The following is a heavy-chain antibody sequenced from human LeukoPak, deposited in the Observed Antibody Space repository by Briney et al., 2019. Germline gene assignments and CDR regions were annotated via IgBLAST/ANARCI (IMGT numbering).Heavy chain of an antibody. V-gene: IGHV4-4*07. D-gene: IGHD3-10*01. Sequence: SETLSLTCTVSGGSISSYYWSWIRQPAGKGLEWIGRIDTSGNTNYKPSLKSRVTMSVDTSKNQFSLKLSSVTAADTAVYYCARHYPGVGRMMVRGVITYWGQGTLVTVSS. J-gene: IGHJ4*02. CDR1: GGSISSYY. CDR3: ARHYPGVGRMMVRGVITY. CDR2: IDTSGNT.